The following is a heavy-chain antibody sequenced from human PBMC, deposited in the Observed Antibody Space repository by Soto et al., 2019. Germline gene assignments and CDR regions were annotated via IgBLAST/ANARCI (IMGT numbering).Heavy chain of an antibody. CDR2: INHSGST. J-gene: IGHJ4*02. CDR3: ARDKIAGLFDY. CDR1: GGSFSGYY. V-gene: IGHV4-34*01. Sequence: SETLCLTCAVYGGSFSGYYWTWIRQPPGAGLEWIGEINHSGSTNYNPSLKSRVTISVDTSKNQFSLKLTSATAADTAVYYCARDKIAGLFDYWGQGTLVTVSS. D-gene: IGHD2-21*01.